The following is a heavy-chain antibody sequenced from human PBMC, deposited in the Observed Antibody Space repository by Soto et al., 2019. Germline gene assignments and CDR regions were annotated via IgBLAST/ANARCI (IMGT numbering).Heavy chain of an antibody. V-gene: IGHV4-30-4*01. J-gene: IGHJ5*02. CDR1: GGSISSGDYY. CDR2: IYYSGST. Sequence: SETLSLTCTVSGGSISSGDYYWSWIRQPPGKGLEWIGYIYYSGSTYYNPSLKSRVTISVDTSKNQFSLKLSSVTAADTAVYYCARDTNNWFDPLGPGNPGHRLL. D-gene: IGHD2-2*01. CDR3: ARDTNNWFDP.